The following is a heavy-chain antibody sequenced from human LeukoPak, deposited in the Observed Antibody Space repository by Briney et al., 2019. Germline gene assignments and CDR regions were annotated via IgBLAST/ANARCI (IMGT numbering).Heavy chain of an antibody. Sequence: ASVKVSCKASGYTFTSYGISWVRQAPGQGLEWMGWISAYNGNTNYAQKLQGRVTMTTDTSTSTAYMELRSLRSDDTAVYYCARAVPVVVAATQRWFDPWGQGTLVTVSS. CDR3: ARAVPVVVAATQRWFDP. D-gene: IGHD2-15*01. V-gene: IGHV1-18*01. J-gene: IGHJ5*02. CDR2: ISAYNGNT. CDR1: GYTFTSYG.